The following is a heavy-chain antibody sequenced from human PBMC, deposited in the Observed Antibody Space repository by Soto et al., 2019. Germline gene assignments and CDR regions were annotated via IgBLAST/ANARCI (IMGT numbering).Heavy chain of an antibody. D-gene: IGHD3-3*01. CDR1: GGSFSGYY. CDR3: GRGWVGTGFHYFWY. V-gene: IGHV4-34*01. CDR2: INHSGST. Sequence: SETLSLTCAFYGGSFSGYYWSWIRQPPGKGLEWIGEINHSGSTNYNPSLKSRVTISVDTSKNQFSLKLNSVTAADTAVYYCGRGWVGTGFHYFWYWGQGSLVTVSS. J-gene: IGHJ4*02.